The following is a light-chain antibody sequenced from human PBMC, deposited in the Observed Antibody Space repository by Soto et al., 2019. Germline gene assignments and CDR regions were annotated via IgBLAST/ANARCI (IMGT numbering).Light chain of an antibody. CDR1: QTISSW. CDR3: HSRA. Sequence: IRMYLSPSTVSGTVGDRVTITCRASQTISSWLAWYQQKPGRAPKLLIYDASTLESGVPSRFSGSGSETEFTLTISRLKPDDFAIYFFHSRAFGQGARPAIK. CDR2: DAS. V-gene: IGKV1-5*01. J-gene: IGKJ5*01.